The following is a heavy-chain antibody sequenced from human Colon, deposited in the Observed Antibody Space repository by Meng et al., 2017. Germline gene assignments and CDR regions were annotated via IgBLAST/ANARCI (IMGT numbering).Heavy chain of an antibody. Sequence: QRVQSGGELVPPGGSLRLSCTASEFNRRGYWMHWVRQAPGKGLVWVSRINGDGDNTIYADSVKGRLTISRDDAKNTVYLQMNSLRVEDTAVYYCVRTRQGYHYDYWGQGTLVTVSS. CDR1: EFNRRGYW. CDR3: VRTRQGYHYDY. D-gene: IGHD5-12*01. J-gene: IGHJ4*02. V-gene: IGHV3-74*01. CDR2: INGDGDNT.